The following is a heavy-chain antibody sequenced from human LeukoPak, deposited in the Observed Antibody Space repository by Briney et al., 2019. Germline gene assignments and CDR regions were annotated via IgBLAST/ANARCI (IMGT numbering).Heavy chain of an antibody. J-gene: IGHJ6*02. D-gene: IGHD5-12*01. CDR1: GGSISSYY. Sequence: SETLSLTCTVSGGSISSYYWSWIRQPPGKGLEWIGYIYYSGSTNYNPSLKSRVTISVDTSKNQFSLKLSSVTAADTAVYYCARGSGYSGYDYYYGMDVWGQGTTVTVSS. CDR3: ARGSGYSGYDYYYGMDV. CDR2: IYYSGST. V-gene: IGHV4-59*01.